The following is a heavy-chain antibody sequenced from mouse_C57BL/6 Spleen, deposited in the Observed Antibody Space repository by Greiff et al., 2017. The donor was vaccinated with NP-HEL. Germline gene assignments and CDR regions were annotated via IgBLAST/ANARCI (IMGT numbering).Heavy chain of an antibody. D-gene: IGHD2-2*01. J-gene: IGHJ1*03. CDR1: GYTFTDYY. CDR2: INPNNGGT. V-gene: IGHV1-26*01. CDR3: ALYYGYDGGYFDV. Sequence: VQLKESGPELVKPGASVKISCKASGYTFTDYYMNWVKQSHGKSLEWIGDINPNNGGTSYNQKFKGKATLTVDKSSSTAYMELRSLTSEDSAVYYCALYYGYDGGYFDVWGTGTTLTVSS.